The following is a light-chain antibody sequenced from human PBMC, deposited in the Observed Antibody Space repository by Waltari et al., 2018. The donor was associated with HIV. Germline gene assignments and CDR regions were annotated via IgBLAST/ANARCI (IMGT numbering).Light chain of an antibody. CDR1: QDISNY. V-gene: IGKV1-33*01. Sequence: DIQMTQSPSSLSASVGDRVTITCQASQDISNYLNWYQQKPEKAPKLLIYGASNLATGVPSRFSGSASGTDFTFTISSLQPEDTATYYCQQYDNLPYTFGQGTKLEIK. CDR2: GAS. J-gene: IGKJ2*01. CDR3: QQYDNLPYT.